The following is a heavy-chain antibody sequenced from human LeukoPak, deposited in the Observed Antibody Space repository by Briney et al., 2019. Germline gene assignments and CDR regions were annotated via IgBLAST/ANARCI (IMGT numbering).Heavy chain of an antibody. Sequence: KTSETLSLTCTVSGGSISSSSYYWGWIRQPPGKGLEWIGSIYYSGSTYYNPSLKSRVTISVDTSKNQFSLKLSSVTAADTAVYYCARHTPRVTIFGVALDYWGQGTLVTVSS. D-gene: IGHD3-3*01. CDR1: GGSISSSSYY. CDR2: IYYSGST. J-gene: IGHJ4*02. V-gene: IGHV4-39*01. CDR3: ARHTPRVTIFGVALDY.